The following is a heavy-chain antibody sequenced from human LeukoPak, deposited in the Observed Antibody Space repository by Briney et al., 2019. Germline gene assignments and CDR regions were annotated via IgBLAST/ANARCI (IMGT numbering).Heavy chain of an antibody. J-gene: IGHJ4*02. D-gene: IGHD1-26*01. V-gene: IGHV3-23*01. CDR2: ISFSGRST. Sequence: GGSLRLSCAASGFTFSNYAMHWVRQAPGKGLEWVLGISFSGRSTNYADSVKGRFIISRDNSNNTLYLQMNSLRAEDTAVYYCAKDREKAVGATIFDHWGQGTLVTVSS. CDR3: AKDREKAVGATIFDH. CDR1: GFTFSNYA.